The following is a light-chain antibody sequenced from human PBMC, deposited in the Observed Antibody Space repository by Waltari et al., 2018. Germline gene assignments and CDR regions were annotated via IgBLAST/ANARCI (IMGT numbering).Light chain of an antibody. Sequence: QSVLTQPPSVSGTPGQRVTLSGSGSNSNIGRFYVSLYQHVPGTAPKLLIYRNNRRPSGVPDRFSGSKSGTSASLAISGLRSEDEADYYCAAWDDSVSVSGWVFGGGTKLTVL. V-gene: IGLV1-47*01. CDR2: RNN. CDR3: AAWDDSVSVSGWV. CDR1: NSNIGRFY. J-gene: IGLJ3*02.